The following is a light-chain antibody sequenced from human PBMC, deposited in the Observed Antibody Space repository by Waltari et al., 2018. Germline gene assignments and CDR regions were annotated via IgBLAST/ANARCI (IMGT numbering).Light chain of an antibody. V-gene: IGLV1-47*01. CDR3: AAWDDSLSGWV. CDR1: SSNIGSNY. Sequence: QSVLTQPPSASGTPGQRVTISCSGSSSNIGSNYVYWYQQLPGTAPKLLIYRNDQRPSGFPDRFSGSKSGTSASLAIIGLRSEDEADYYCAAWDDSLSGWVFGGGTKLTVL. J-gene: IGLJ3*02. CDR2: RND.